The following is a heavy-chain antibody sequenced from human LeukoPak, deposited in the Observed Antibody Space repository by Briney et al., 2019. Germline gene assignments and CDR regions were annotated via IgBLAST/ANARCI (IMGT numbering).Heavy chain of an antibody. Sequence: ASVKVSCKASGGTFSSYAISWVRQAPGQGLEWMGGIIPIFGTANYAQKFQGRVTITADESTSTAYMELSSLRSEDMAVYYCAKVRYSSGWYSFWGQGTLVTVSS. CDR1: GGTFSSYA. J-gene: IGHJ4*02. D-gene: IGHD6-19*01. CDR3: AKVRYSSGWYSF. V-gene: IGHV1-69*13. CDR2: IIPIFGTA.